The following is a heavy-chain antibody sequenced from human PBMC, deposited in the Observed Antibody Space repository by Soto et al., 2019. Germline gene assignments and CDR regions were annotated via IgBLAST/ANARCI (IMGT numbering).Heavy chain of an antibody. D-gene: IGHD3-22*01. CDR1: GGSISSSSYY. CDR2: IYYSGST. J-gene: IGHJ3*02. CDR3: ATFQKTYYYDSSGYPDAFDI. V-gene: IGHV4-39*07. Sequence: SETLSLTCTVSGGSISSSSYYWGWIRQPPGKGLEWIGSIYYSGSTYYNPSLKSRVTISVDTSKNQFSLKLSSVTAADTAVYYCATFQKTYYYDSSGYPDAFDIWGQGTMVTVSS.